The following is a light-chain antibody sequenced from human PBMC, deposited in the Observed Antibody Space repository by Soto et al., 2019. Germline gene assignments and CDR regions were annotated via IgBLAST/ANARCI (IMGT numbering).Light chain of an antibody. CDR1: SSDVGGYNY. CDR3: CAYTSSATLV. Sequence: QSVLTQPASVSGSPGQSITISCTGTSSDVGGYNYVSWYQQHPGKAPKLMIYEGTERPSGVSNRFSGSKSGNMASLTISGLQAEDEADYYCCAYTSSATLVFGGGTKVTVL. J-gene: IGLJ3*02. V-gene: IGLV2-23*01. CDR2: EGT.